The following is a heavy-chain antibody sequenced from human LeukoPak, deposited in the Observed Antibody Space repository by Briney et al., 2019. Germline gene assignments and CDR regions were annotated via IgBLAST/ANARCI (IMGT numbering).Heavy chain of an antibody. V-gene: IGHV4-34*01. CDR3: ARCKSLDFWSGYLAWFDP. CDR2: INHSGST. Sequence: SETLFLTCAVYGGSFSGYYWSWIRQPPGKGLEWIGEINHSGSTNYNPSLKSRVTISVDTSKNQFSLKLSSVTAADTAVYYCARCKSLDFWSGYLAWFDPWGQGTLVTVSS. CDR1: GGSFSGYY. J-gene: IGHJ5*02. D-gene: IGHD3-3*01.